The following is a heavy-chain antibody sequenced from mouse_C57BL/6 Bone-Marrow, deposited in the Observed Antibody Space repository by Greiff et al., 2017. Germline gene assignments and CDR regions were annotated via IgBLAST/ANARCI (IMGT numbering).Heavy chain of an antibody. J-gene: IGHJ4*01. CDR3: ARSGYLYAMDD. V-gene: IGHV1-69*01. D-gene: IGHD2-2*01. CDR2: IDPSDSYT. CDR1: GYTFTSYW. Sequence: QVQLQQSGAELVMPGASVKLSCKASGYTFTSYWMHWVKQRPGQGLEWIGEIDPSDSYTNYNQKFKGKSTLTVDKSSSTAYMQLSSLTSEDSAVYYCARSGYLYAMDDWGQGTSVTVSS.